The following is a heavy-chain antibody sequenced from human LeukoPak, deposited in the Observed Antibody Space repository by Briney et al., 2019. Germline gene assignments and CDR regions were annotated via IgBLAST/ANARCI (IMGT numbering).Heavy chain of an antibody. D-gene: IGHD5-24*01. CDR3: ARDEGPHQLVATIKTLDY. CDR2: ISAYNAST. J-gene: IGHJ4*02. V-gene: IGHV1-18*01. CDR1: GYTFTSYG. Sequence: ASVKVSCKASGYTFTSYGISWVRQAPGQGLEWMGWISAYNASTNYAQKFQGRVTMTTDTSTSTAYMELWSLRSDDTAVYYCARDEGPHQLVATIKTLDYWGQGTLVTVSS.